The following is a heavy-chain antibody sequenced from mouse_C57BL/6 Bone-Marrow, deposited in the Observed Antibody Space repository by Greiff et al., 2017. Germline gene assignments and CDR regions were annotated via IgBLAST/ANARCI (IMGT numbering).Heavy chain of an antibody. J-gene: IGHJ3*01. CDR1: GYTFTSYD. V-gene: IGHV1-85*01. CDR3: ARGGGPAWFAY. Sequence: VQLQQPGPELVKPGASVKLSCKASGYTFTSYDINWVKQRPGQGLEWIGWIYPRDGSTKYNEKFKGKATLTVDTSSSTAYMELHSLTSEDSAVYFCARGGGPAWFAYWGQGTLVTVSA. CDR2: IYPRDGST.